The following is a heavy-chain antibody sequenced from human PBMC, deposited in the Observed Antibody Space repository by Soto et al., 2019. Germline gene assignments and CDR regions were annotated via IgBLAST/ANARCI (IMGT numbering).Heavy chain of an antibody. V-gene: IGHV4-30-4*01. CDR3: ARGGADIVVVPAAIPNWFDP. D-gene: IGHD2-2*02. Sequence: TLSLTCTVSGGSISSGDYYWSWIRQPPGKGLEWIGYIYYSGSTYYNPSLKSRVTISVDTSKNQFSLKLSSVTAADTAVYYCARGGADIVVVPAAIPNWFDPWGQGTLVTVSS. CDR1: GGSISSGDYY. CDR2: IYYSGST. J-gene: IGHJ5*02.